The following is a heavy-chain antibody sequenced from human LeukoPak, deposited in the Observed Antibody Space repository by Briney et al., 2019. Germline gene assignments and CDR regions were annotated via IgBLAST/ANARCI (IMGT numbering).Heavy chain of an antibody. J-gene: IGHJ3*02. V-gene: IGHV4-39*07. Sequence: SETLSLTCTVSGGSISSYYWGWIRQPPGKGLEWIGSIYYSGSTYYNPSLKSRVTISVDTSKNQFSLKLSSVTAADTAVYYCARSLAVENAFDIWGQGTMVTVSS. CDR3: ARSLAVENAFDI. CDR2: IYYSGST. D-gene: IGHD6-19*01. CDR1: GGSISSYY.